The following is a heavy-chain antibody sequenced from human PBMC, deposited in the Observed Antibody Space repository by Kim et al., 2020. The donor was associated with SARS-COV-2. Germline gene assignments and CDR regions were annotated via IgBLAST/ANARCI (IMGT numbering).Heavy chain of an antibody. CDR1: GGSFSGYY. CDR3: SRGKTPGIGDY. CDR2: INHSGST. J-gene: IGHJ4*02. D-gene: IGHD6-13*01. V-gene: IGHV4-34*01. Sequence: SETLSLTCAVYGGSFSGYYWRWIRQPPGKGLEWVGEINHSGSTNYNPSLKSRVTISVDTSKNQLSLKLSPVSAAATAVYYCSRGKTPGIGDYWGQGTLVT.